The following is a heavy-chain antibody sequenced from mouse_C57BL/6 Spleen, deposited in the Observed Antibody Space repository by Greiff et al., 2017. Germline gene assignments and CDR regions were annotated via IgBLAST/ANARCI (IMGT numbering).Heavy chain of an antibody. V-gene: IGHV1-82*01. CDR1: GYAFSSSW. CDR2: IYPGDGDT. CDR3: ARMEYYGNYGAMDY. J-gene: IGHJ4*01. Sequence: QVQLKESGPELVKPGASVKISCKASGYAFSSSWMNWVKQRPGKGLEWIGRIYPGDGDTNYNGKFKGKATLTADKSSSTAYMQLSSLTSEDSAVYFCARMEYYGNYGAMDYWGQGTSVTVSS. D-gene: IGHD2-1*01.